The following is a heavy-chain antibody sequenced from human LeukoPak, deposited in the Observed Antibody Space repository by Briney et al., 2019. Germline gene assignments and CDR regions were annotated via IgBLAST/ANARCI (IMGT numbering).Heavy chain of an antibody. V-gene: IGHV1-18*01. CDR2: ISAYNGNT. CDR1: GYTFTSYG. D-gene: IGHD3-10*01. Sequence: ASVKVSCKASGYTFTSYGISWVRQAPGQGLEWMGWISAYNGNTNYAQKLQGRVTMTTDTSTSTAYMELRSLRSDDTAVYYCARVTMVRGVIIYFDYWGQGTLVTVSS. J-gene: IGHJ4*02. CDR3: ARVTMVRGVIIYFDY.